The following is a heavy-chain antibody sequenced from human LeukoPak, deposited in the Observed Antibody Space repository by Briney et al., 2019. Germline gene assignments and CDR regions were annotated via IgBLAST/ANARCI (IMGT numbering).Heavy chain of an antibody. CDR2: IEPSDSYN. Sequence: GESLRISCKGPGFSFTTYWIRWGRQMPGKGLEWIGTIEPSDSYNNYSPSFQGHVTISPDKTISTAYLQWSSLKASDSAMYYSVRHGLGSSWFGFDYWGQGTLVTVSS. CDR3: VRHGLGSSWFGFDY. CDR1: GFSFTTYW. J-gene: IGHJ4*02. V-gene: IGHV5-10-1*01. D-gene: IGHD6-13*01.